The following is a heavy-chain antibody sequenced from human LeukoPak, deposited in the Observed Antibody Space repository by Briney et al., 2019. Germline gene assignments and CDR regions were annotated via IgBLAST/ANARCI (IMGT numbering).Heavy chain of an antibody. J-gene: IGHJ4*02. V-gene: IGHV3-30*18. CDR3: AKEAPGLTRSGYFDY. CDR1: GFTFSSYG. CDR2: ISYDGSNK. D-gene: IGHD3-3*01. Sequence: GGSLRLSCAASGFTFSSYGMHWVRQAPGKGLEWVAVISYDGSNKYYADSVKGRFTISRDNSKSTLYLQMNSLRAEDTAVYYCAKEAPGLTRSGYFDYWGQGTLVTVSS.